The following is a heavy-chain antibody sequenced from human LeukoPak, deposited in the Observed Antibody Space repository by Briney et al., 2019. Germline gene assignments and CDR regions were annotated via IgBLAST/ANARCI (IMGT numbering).Heavy chain of an antibody. Sequence: GGSLRLSCAASGFTVSSNYMSWVRQAPGKGPEWVSVIYSGGTTYYADSVKGRFTISRDISKNTLYLQMGSLRVEDTAVYYCARMLISSGYYVDSWGQGTLVTVSS. CDR3: ARMLISSGYYVDS. V-gene: IGHV3-53*01. J-gene: IGHJ4*02. CDR1: GFTVSSNY. CDR2: IYSGGTT. D-gene: IGHD3-22*01.